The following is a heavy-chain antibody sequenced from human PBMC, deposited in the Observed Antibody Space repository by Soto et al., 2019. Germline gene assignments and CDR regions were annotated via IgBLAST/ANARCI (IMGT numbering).Heavy chain of an antibody. Sequence: QVQLVESGGGVVQPGRSLRLSCAASGFTFSSFGMHWVRQAPGKGLEWVAVISYDGSNRYYADSVKGRFTISRDNSKNTLYLQMNSLRAEDTAVYYCAKGKWEPLRGSIVDYWGQGTLVTVSS. CDR3: AKGKWEPLRGSIVDY. CDR2: ISYDGSNR. V-gene: IGHV3-30*18. J-gene: IGHJ4*02. D-gene: IGHD1-26*01. CDR1: GFTFSSFG.